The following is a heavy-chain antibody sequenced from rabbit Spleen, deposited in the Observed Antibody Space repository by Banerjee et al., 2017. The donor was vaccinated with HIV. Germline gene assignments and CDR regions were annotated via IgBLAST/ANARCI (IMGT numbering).Heavy chain of an antibody. J-gene: IGHJ6*01. D-gene: IGHD8-1*01. CDR3: ARDTGTSFSTYGMDL. V-gene: IGHV1S40*01. CDR1: GFSFSSNYY. CDR2: IATGSSGFT. Sequence: QSLVESGGGLVQPEGSLTLTCTASGFSFSSNYYMCWVRQAPGKGLEWIACIATGSSGFTYYASWAKCRFTCSKASSTTVTLQMTSLTAADTATYFCARDTGTSFSTYGMDLWGPGTLVTVS.